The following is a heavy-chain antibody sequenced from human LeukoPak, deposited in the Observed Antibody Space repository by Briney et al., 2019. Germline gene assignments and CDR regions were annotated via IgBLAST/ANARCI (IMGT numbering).Heavy chain of an antibody. CDR2: IYSGGST. Sequence: GGSLRLSCAASGFTVSSSYMSWVRQAPGKGLEWVSVIYSGGSTYYADSVKGRFTISRDNSKNTLYLQMNSLRAEDTAVYYCARDLWFGESFDYWGQGTLVTVSS. V-gene: IGHV3-53*01. J-gene: IGHJ4*02. D-gene: IGHD3-10*01. CDR1: GFTVSSSY. CDR3: ARDLWFGESFDY.